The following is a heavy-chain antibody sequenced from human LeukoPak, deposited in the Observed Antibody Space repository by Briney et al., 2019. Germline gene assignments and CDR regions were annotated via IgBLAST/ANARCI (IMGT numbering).Heavy chain of an antibody. CDR3: AKYRSSWSFDY. J-gene: IGHJ4*02. V-gene: IGHV3-23*01. Sequence: GGSLRLSCAASGFTFNSYAMTWVRQAPGKGLEWVSTISGNGGSTYYADSVKGRVTVSRDKSKNTLCLQMNSLRAEDTAVYYCAKYRSSWSFDYWGQGTLVTVSS. CDR2: ISGNGGST. CDR1: GFTFNSYA. D-gene: IGHD6-13*01.